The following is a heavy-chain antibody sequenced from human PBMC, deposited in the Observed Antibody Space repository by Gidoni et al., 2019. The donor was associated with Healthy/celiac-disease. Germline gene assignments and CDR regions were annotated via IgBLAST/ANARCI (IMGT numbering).Heavy chain of an antibody. J-gene: IGHJ4*02. V-gene: IGHV3-30*04. CDR1: GFPFRSYA. Sequence: QVQLVESGGGVVQPGRSLRLSCAASGFPFRSYALHWVRQAPGKGLEWVAVISYDGSNKYYADSVKGRFTISRDNSKNTLYLQMNSLRAEDTAVYYCARDGPDPKYYYDSSGSVDYWGQGTLVTVSS. CDR3: ARDGPDPKYYYDSSGSVDY. D-gene: IGHD3-22*01. CDR2: ISYDGSNK.